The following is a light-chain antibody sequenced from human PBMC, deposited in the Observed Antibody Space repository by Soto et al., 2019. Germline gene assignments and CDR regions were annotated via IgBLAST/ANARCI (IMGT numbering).Light chain of an antibody. CDR3: HQYGSAPWT. V-gene: IGKV3-20*01. Sequence: EIVLTQSPATLSLSPGERATLSCRASQSVSSNYVAWYQQKPGQAPRLLISGASNRATGTPDRFRGSGSGTDFTLTITRLEPEDFAVYYCHQYGSAPWTFGQGTNVDNK. CDR1: QSVSSNY. CDR2: GAS. J-gene: IGKJ1*01.